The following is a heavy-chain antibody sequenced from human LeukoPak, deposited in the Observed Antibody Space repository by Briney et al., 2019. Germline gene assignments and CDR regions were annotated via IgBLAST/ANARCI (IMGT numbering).Heavy chain of an antibody. CDR1: GFTFSSYS. J-gene: IGHJ4*02. V-gene: IGHV3-48*02. CDR2: ISSSSGTI. Sequence: PGGSLRLSCAASGFTFSSYSMHWVRQAPGKGLEWVSYISSSSGTIYYADSVKGRFTISRDNAKNSLYPQMNSLRDEDTAVYYCARAAYNAADYWGQGTLVTVSS. CDR3: ARAAYNAADY. D-gene: IGHD5-24*01.